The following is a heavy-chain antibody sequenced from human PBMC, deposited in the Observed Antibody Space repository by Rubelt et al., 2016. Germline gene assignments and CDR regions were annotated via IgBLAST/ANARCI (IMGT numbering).Heavy chain of an antibody. V-gene: IGHV5-51*01. Sequence: EVQLVQSGPEVKKPGESLKISCQGSGYSFTTYWIGWVRQSPGKGLEGRGVMYPGDSDTRDRPSFQDKVTISADDSIRTAYLQWCRLKASGTAMYYCARLERFFGPFDPWGQGSLVTVSS. CDR2: MYPGDSDT. CDR3: ARLERFFGPFDP. CDR1: GYSFTTYW. J-gene: IGHJ5*02. D-gene: IGHD1-1*01.